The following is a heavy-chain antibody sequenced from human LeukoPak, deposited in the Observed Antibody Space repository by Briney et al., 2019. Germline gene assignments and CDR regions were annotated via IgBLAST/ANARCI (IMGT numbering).Heavy chain of an antibody. CDR1: GYTFTSYG. CDR3: ARPRMVRGVIAPYFDY. V-gene: IGHV1-18*01. CDR2: ISAYNGNT. D-gene: IGHD3-10*01. Sequence: ASVKVSCKASGYTFTSYGISWVRHAPGQGLEWMGWISAYNGNTNYAQKLQGRVTMTTDTSTSTAYMELRSLRSDDTAVYYCARPRMVRGVIAPYFDYGGQGTLVTVSS. J-gene: IGHJ4*02.